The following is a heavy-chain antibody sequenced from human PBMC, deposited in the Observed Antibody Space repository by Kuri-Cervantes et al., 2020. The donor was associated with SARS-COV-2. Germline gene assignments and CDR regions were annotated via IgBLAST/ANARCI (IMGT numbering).Heavy chain of an antibody. Sequence: SETLSLTCAVSGYSISSGYYWGWIRQPPGKGLEWIGSIYYSGSTYYNPSLKSRVTISVDTSKNQFSLKLSSVTAADTAVYYCAGEYSSFAMDAFDIWGQGTMVTVSS. CDR1: GYSISSGYY. D-gene: IGHD6-6*01. J-gene: IGHJ3*02. V-gene: IGHV4-38-2*01. CDR3: AGEYSSFAMDAFDI. CDR2: IYYSGST.